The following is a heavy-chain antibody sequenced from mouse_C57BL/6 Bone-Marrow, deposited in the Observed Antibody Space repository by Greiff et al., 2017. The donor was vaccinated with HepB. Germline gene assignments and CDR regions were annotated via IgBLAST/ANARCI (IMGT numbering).Heavy chain of an antibody. J-gene: IGHJ2*01. V-gene: IGHV1-19*01. CDR2: INPYNGGT. CDR3: ARLGNFDY. D-gene: IGHD4-1*01. CDR1: GYTFTDYY. Sequence: VQLQQSGPVLVKPGASVKMSCKASGYTFTDYYMNWVKQSHGKSPEWIGVINPYNGGTSYNQKFKGKATLTVDKSSSTAYMELNSLTSEDSAVYYCARLGNFDYWGQGTTLTVSS.